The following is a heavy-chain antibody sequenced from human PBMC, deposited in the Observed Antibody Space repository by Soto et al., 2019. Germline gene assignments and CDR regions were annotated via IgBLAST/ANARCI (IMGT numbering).Heavy chain of an antibody. Sequence: QVQLVESGGGVVQPGRSLRLSCAASGFTFNNYGMHWVRQAPGKGLEWVAVIWNDGNGYYYANSVKGRFTISRDNSKNTLYLQMSRRRAEDTAVYYCARRQISPPTRGAASARGGMDVWGQGTTVTVSS. CDR1: GFTFNNYG. CDR3: ARRQISPPTRGAASARGGMDV. D-gene: IGHD6-13*01. CDR2: IWNDGNGY. V-gene: IGHV3-33*01. J-gene: IGHJ6*02.